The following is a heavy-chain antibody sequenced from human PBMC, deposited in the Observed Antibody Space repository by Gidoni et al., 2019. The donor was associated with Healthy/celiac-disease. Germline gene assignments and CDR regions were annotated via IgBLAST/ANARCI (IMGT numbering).Heavy chain of an antibody. J-gene: IGHJ3*02. CDR3: ARDKGHYYDSSGYSDAFDI. CDR2: ISSSSSYT. CDR1: GFPFSDYY. Sequence: QVQLVESGGGLVKPGGSLRLSCAASGFPFSDYYMSWIRQAPGKGLEWVSYISSSSSYTNYADSVKGRFTISRDNAKNSLYLQMNSLRAEDTAVYYCARDKGHYYDSSGYSDAFDIWGQGTMVTVSS. V-gene: IGHV3-11*05. D-gene: IGHD3-22*01.